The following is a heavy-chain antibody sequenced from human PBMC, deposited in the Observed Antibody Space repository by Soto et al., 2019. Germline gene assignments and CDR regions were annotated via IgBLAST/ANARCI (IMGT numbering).Heavy chain of an antibody. CDR1: GYTFSSYG. Sequence: ASVKVSCKSSGYTFSSYGVSWVRQAPGQGLEWMGWISAYNGNTNYAQKLQGRVTMTTDTSTSTAYMELRSLRSDDTAVYYCARDWAVTIVYYYYHDVMDFRGQGTTVTGS. CDR3: ARDWAVTIVYYYYHDVMDF. J-gene: IGHJ6*02. D-gene: IGHD4-4*01. CDR2: ISAYNGNT. V-gene: IGHV1-18*01.